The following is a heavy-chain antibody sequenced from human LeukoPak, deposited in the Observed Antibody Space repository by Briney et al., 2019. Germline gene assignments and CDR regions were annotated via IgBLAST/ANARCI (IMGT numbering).Heavy chain of an antibody. D-gene: IGHD6-19*01. CDR3: ARGQPLYSSGWYVNY. J-gene: IGHJ4*02. V-gene: IGHV4-34*01. Sequence: SETLSLTCAVYGGSFSGYYWSWIRQPPGKGLEWIGEINHSGSTNYNPSLKSRATISVDTSKNQFSLKLSSVTAADTAVYYCARGQPLYSSGWYVNYWGQGTLVTVSS. CDR1: GGSFSGYY. CDR2: INHSGST.